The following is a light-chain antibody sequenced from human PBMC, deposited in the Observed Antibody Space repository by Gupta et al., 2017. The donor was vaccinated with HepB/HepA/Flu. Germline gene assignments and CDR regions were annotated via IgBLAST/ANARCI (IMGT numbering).Light chain of an antibody. CDR1: QSISIW. V-gene: IGKV1-5*03. Sequence: DIQMTQPPSTLSASFGDRVTITCRASQSISIWLAWYQQKPGKVPKLLIYKASSLESGVPSRFSGSGSGTEFTLTISSLQPDDSATYYCHQDTSYSYTFGSGAKQELQ. J-gene: IGKJ2*01. CDR2: KAS. CDR3: HQDTSYSYT.